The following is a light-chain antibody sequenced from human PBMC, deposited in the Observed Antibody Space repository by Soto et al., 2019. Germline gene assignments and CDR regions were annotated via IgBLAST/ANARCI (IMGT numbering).Light chain of an antibody. CDR3: QKYNSAPRT. V-gene: IGKV1-27*01. Sequence: DIQMTQSPSSLSASVGDRVTISCRASQGISNFVAWYQQQPGKVPRLLIYAAFTLQSGVPSRFSGIGSGTDFTLTIPLMQPEDVAIYYCQKYNSAPRTFDLGTKVDIK. J-gene: IGKJ1*01. CDR2: AAF. CDR1: QGISNF.